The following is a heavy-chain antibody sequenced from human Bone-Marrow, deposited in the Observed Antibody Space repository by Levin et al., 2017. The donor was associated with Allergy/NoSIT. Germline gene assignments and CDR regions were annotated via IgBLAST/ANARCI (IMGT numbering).Heavy chain of an antibody. Sequence: GESLKISCAASGFSFSDYAMSWVRQAPGKGLEWVSLISPTSSRTYYADSVQGRFTISRDNSKNTLYLQLNSLRADDTVVYYCAKEMRDGDYLYYYLYAMDVWGQGTTVTVSS. CDR3: AKEMRDGDYLYYYLYAMDV. J-gene: IGHJ6*02. V-gene: IGHV3-23*01. D-gene: IGHD4-17*01. CDR2: ISPTSSRT. CDR1: GFSFSDYA.